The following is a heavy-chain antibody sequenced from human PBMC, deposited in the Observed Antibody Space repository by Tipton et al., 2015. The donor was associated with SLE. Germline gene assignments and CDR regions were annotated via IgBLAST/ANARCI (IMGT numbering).Heavy chain of an antibody. CDR2: INHSGST. CDR1: GGSFSGYY. CDR3: AIEMSAYDFWSVWDRYYYIGV. Sequence: TLSLTCAVYGGSFSGYYWSWIRQPPGKGLEWIGEINHSGSTNYNPSLKSRVTISVDTSKNQFSLKLSSVTAADTAVYYCAIEMSAYDFWSVWDRYYYIGVWGKGTTVTGSS. J-gene: IGHJ6*03. V-gene: IGHV4-34*01. D-gene: IGHD3-3*01.